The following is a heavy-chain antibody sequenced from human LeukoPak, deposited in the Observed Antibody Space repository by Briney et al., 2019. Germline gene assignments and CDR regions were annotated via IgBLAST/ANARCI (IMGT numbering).Heavy chain of an antibody. J-gene: IGHJ4*02. CDR3: AKPLGSSSGWYGDY. CDR2: ISRTSEST. Sequence: PGGSLRLSCAASGYSFSTYAINWVRQAPGKGLEWVSIISRTSESTYYADSVKGRFTISRDNSKNTLYLQMNSLRAEDTAVYYCAKPLGSSSGWYGDYWGQGTLVTVSS. CDR1: GYSFSTYA. V-gene: IGHV3-23*01. D-gene: IGHD6-19*01.